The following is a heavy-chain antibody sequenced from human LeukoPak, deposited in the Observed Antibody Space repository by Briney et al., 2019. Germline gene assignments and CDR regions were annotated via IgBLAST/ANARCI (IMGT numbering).Heavy chain of an antibody. CDR1: GYTFTSYG. J-gene: IGHJ5*02. CDR2: ISAYNGNT. V-gene: IGHV1-18*01. D-gene: IGHD3-22*01. Sequence: ASVKVSCKASGYTFTSYGISWVRQAPGQGLEWMGWISAYNGNTNYAQKLQGRVTMTTDTSTSTAYVELRSLRSDDTAVYYCARADSSGYYILAWFDPWGQGTLVTVSS. CDR3: ARADSSGYYILAWFDP.